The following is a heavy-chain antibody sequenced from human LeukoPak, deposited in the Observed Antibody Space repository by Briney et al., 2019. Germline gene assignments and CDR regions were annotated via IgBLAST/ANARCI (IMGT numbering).Heavy chain of an antibody. Sequence: GGSLRLSCAASGFTFSTYGMHWVRQAPGKGLEWVAFIRYDGSNKYYADSVKGRFTISRDISKNTLYLHMNSLRAEDTAVYYCAKGYYYDNSGESYFDYWGQGTLVTVSS. CDR2: IRYDGSNK. V-gene: IGHV3-30*02. CDR3: AKGYYYDNSGESYFDY. J-gene: IGHJ4*02. D-gene: IGHD3-22*01. CDR1: GFTFSTYG.